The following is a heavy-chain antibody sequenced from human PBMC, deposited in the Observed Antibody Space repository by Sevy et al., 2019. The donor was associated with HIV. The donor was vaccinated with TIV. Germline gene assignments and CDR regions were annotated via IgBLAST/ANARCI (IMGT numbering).Heavy chain of an antibody. CDR3: ARGGAGSGSYYPFDY. V-gene: IGHV4-31*03. CDR1: GGSISSGGYY. CDR2: IYYSGST. J-gene: IGHJ4*02. Sequence: SETLSLTCTVSGGSISSGGYYWSWIRQHPGKGLEWIGYIYYSGSTYYNPSLKSRVTISVDTSKNQFSLKLSSVTAAATAVYYCARGGAGSGSYYPFDYWGQGTLVTVSS. D-gene: IGHD3-10*01.